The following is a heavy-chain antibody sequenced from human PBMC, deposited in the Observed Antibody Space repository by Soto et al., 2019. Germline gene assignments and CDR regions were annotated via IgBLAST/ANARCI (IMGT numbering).Heavy chain of an antibody. D-gene: IGHD7-27*01. Sequence: PSETLSLTCTVSGGSISNHYGSWIRQPPGKGLEWIGYIYYNGNTNYNPSLKSRVTMSVDTSKNQISLKLSSVTAADTAVYYCARANWYSEYWGQGTLVTVSS. CDR1: GGSISNHY. J-gene: IGHJ4*02. CDR2: IYYNGNT. V-gene: IGHV4-59*11. CDR3: ARANWYSEY.